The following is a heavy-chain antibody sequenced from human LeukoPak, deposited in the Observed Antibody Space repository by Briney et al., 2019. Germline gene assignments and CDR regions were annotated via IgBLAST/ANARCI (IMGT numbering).Heavy chain of an antibody. CDR2: IHHFGRT. CDR3: ARGLWTQPGLVPFNY. D-gene: IGHD5-18*01. Sequence: SETLSLTCSVSGDSIISYYWNWLRQSPGKGLEWIGNIHHFGRTEYNSSLRSRVTMFLESSKNQFYLKLTSVTPTDTAVYYCARGLWTQPGLVPFNYWGQGILVTVSS. V-gene: IGHV4-59*01. J-gene: IGHJ4*02. CDR1: GDSIISYY.